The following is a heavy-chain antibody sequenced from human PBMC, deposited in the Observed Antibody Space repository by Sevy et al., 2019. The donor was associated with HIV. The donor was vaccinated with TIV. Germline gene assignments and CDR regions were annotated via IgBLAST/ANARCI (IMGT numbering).Heavy chain of an antibody. J-gene: IGHJ6*02. D-gene: IGHD3-10*01. CDR3: AKNRLPGGSYFSRHGLDV. Sequence: GGSLRLSCAASGFTFSSYDMHWVRQAPGKGLEWVAIILHDGSYRDYIDSVRGRFTMSRDNSKNTMYLQMRGLSIEDTAVYYCAKNRLPGGSYFSRHGLDVWGRGTTVTVSS. CDR1: GFTFSSYD. CDR2: ILHDGSYR. V-gene: IGHV3-30*18.